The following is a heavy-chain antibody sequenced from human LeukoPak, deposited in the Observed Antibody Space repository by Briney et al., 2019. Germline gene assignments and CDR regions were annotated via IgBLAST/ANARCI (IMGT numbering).Heavy chain of an antibody. J-gene: IGHJ4*02. CDR3: ARLFYGSGSRYFDY. CDR2: IYTSGST. V-gene: IGHV4-4*07. CDR1: GDSINTYY. Sequence: SETLSLTCSVSGDSINTYYWSWLRQSVGKGLEWIGRIYTSGSTNYSPSLKSRVTMSVDTSENQFSLKLSSVTAADTAVYYCARLFYGSGSRYFDYWGQGTLVTVSS. D-gene: IGHD3-10*01.